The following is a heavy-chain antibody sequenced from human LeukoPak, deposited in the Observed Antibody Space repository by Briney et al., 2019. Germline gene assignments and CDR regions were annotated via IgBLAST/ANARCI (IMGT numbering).Heavy chain of an antibody. CDR3: ARERKRDDYNFFDY. Sequence: GGSLRLSCAASGFTFGSYAMHWVRQAPGKGLEWVALISDDGSKNYYADSVKGRFTISRDNSKNTLYLQMNSLRAEDTAVYYCARERKRDDYNFFDYWGQGTLVTVSS. CDR1: GFTFGSYA. V-gene: IGHV3-30-3*01. D-gene: IGHD5-24*01. J-gene: IGHJ4*02. CDR2: ISDDGSKN.